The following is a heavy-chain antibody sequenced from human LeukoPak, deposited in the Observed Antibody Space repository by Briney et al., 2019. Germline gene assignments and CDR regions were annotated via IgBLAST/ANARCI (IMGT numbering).Heavy chain of an antibody. V-gene: IGHV1-18*01. Sequence: ASVKVSCKASGYTFTSHGISWVRQAPGQGLEWMGWISAYNGNTNYAQKLQGRVTMTTDTPTSTAYMELRSLRSDDTAVYYCARDFYDFWSGYYIKPFDYWGQGTLVTVPS. J-gene: IGHJ4*02. D-gene: IGHD3-3*01. CDR1: GYTFTSHG. CDR2: ISAYNGNT. CDR3: ARDFYDFWSGYYIKPFDY.